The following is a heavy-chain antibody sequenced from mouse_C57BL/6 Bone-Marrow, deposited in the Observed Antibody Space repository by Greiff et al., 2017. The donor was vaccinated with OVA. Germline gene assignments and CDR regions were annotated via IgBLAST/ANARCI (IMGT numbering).Heavy chain of an antibody. J-gene: IGHJ2*01. Sequence: QVQLQQSGAELVRPGASVTLSCKASGYTFTDYEMHWVKQTPVHGLEWIGAIDPETGGTAYNQKFKGKAILTADKSSSTAYMELRSLTSEDSAVYYCTRWTYGYGRDYFDYWGQGTTLTVSS. CDR3: TRWTYGYGRDYFDY. V-gene: IGHV1-15*01. CDR2: IDPETGGT. D-gene: IGHD2-2*01. CDR1: GYTFTDYE.